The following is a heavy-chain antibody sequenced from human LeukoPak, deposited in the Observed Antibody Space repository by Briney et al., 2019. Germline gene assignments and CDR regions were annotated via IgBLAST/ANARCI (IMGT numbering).Heavy chain of an antibody. Sequence: GGSLRLSCAASGFTFSGSAMHWVRLASGKGLEWVGRIRSKANSYATAYAASVKGRFTISRDDSKNTAYLQMNSLKTEDTAVYYCTGSYYYDSSGYYSFDYWGQGTLVTVSS. CDR1: GFTFSGSA. J-gene: IGHJ4*02. V-gene: IGHV3-73*01. CDR2: IRSKANSYAT. D-gene: IGHD3-22*01. CDR3: TGSYYYDSSGYYSFDY.